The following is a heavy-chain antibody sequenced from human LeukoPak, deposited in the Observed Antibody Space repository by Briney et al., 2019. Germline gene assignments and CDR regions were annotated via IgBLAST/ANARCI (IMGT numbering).Heavy chain of an antibody. D-gene: IGHD1-26*01. CDR2: IYYSGST. Sequence: PSETLSLTCAVSGYSISSGYYWGWIRQPPGKGLEWIGYIYYSGSTNYNPSLKSRVTISVDTFKNQFSLKLSSVTAADTAVYYCARDGNGIDYWGQGTLVIVSS. J-gene: IGHJ4*02. V-gene: IGHV4-61*01. CDR1: GYSISSGYY. CDR3: ARDGNGIDY.